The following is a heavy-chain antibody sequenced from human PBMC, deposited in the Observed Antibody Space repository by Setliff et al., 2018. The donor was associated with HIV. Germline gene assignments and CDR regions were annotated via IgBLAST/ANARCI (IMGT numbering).Heavy chain of an antibody. J-gene: IGHJ1*01. D-gene: IGHD3-22*01. V-gene: IGHV3-48*03. CDR3: VRDLVYYYDNSGSFYVAEYFQH. Sequence: GSLRLSCAASGFALTDFEVSWVRQAPGKGLEWISYITVNGRTTHYADSVKGRFTISRDDAKTSLYLQMNSLRAEDTAVYYCVRDLVYYYDNSGSFYVAEYFQHWGQGTLVTVSS. CDR2: ITVNGRTT. CDR1: GFALTDFE.